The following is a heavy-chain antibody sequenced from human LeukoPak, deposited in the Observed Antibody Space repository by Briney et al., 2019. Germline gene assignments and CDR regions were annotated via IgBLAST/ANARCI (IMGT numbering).Heavy chain of an antibody. CDR2: IHFSGST. D-gene: IGHD1-14*01. CDR1: GFTFSSYT. J-gene: IGHJ4*02. Sequence: TLRLSCSVSGFTFSSYTMHWVRQHPGKGLEWIGYIHFSGSTYYNPSLKSRISISVDTSKNQFSLNLSSVTAADTAVYYCARARSGTGFDYWGQGTLVTVSS. CDR3: ARARSGTGFDY. V-gene: IGHV4-31*02.